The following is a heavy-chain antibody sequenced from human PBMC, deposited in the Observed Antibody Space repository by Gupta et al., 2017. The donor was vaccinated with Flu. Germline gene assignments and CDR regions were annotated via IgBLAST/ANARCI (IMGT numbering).Heavy chain of an antibody. CDR2: IKQDGNEK. CDR3: ARDGGSYCTSTNCLIARATYYHYMDV. J-gene: IGHJ6*03. Sequence: GKGLEWVANIKQDGNEKYYVDSVKGRFTVSRDNAKNSLYLQMNSLRAEDTAVYYCARDGGSYCTSTNCLIARATYYHYMDVWGKGTTVTVSS. D-gene: IGHD2-2*01. V-gene: IGHV3-7*01.